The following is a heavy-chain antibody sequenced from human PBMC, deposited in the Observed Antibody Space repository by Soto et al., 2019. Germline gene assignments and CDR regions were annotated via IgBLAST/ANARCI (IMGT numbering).Heavy chain of an antibody. Sequence: QVQLQQWGAGLLKPSETLSLTCAVYGGPFSGYYWTWIRQPPGTGLEWIGEINHSGSTNYNPSLKIRDTISVDTSKSQFSLELSSVTAAETAVDYCARDKITGLFDYWGQGTLVTVSS. D-gene: IGHD2-8*02. CDR1: GGPFSGYY. V-gene: IGHV4-34*01. CDR2: INHSGST. J-gene: IGHJ4*02. CDR3: ARDKITGLFDY.